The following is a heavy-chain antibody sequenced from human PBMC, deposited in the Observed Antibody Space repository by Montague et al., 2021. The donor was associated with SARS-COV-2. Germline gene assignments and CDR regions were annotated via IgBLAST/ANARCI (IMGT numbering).Heavy chain of an antibody. Sequence: SLGLSCSASGFTFSSYEMNWVRQAPGKGLEWVSYISSSGSNIHYADSVKGRFSIYRDNAKNSLYLQMNSLRAEDTAVYYCARRTYYDGYWGQGTLVTVSS. CDR1: GFTFSSYE. CDR3: ARRTYYDGY. J-gene: IGHJ4*02. D-gene: IGHD3-22*01. CDR2: ISSSGSNI. V-gene: IGHV3-48*03.